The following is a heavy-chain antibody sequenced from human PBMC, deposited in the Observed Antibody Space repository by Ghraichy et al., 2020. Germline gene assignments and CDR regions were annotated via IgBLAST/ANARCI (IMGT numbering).Heavy chain of an antibody. CDR3: ARGRVPGPSNWFDP. Sequence: ASVKVSCKASGYTFTSYDINWVRQATGQGLEWMGWMNPNSGNTGYAQKFQGRVTMTRNTSISTAYMELSSLRSEDTAVYYCARGRVPGPSNWFDPWGQGTLVTVSS. CDR1: GYTFTSYD. J-gene: IGHJ5*02. V-gene: IGHV1-8*01. CDR2: MNPNSGNT. D-gene: IGHD4/OR15-4a*01.